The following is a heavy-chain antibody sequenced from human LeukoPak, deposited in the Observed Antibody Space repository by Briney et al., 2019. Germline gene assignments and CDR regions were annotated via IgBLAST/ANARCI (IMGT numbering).Heavy chain of an antibody. Sequence: GASVTVSCKASGGTFSSYAISWVRQAPGQGVEWMGGIIPIFGTANYAQKFQGRVTITADESTSTAYMELSSLRSEDTAVYYCARRSHGDCASYWYFDLWGRGTLVTVSS. CDR3: ARRSHGDCASYWYFDL. CDR2: IIPIFGTA. V-gene: IGHV1-69*13. J-gene: IGHJ2*01. D-gene: IGHD2-21*02. CDR1: GGTFSSYA.